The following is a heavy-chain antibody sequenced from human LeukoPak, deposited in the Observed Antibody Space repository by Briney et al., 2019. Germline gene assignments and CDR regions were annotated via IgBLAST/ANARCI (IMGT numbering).Heavy chain of an antibody. J-gene: IGHJ3*02. V-gene: IGHV4-61*02. CDR3: ARDCSSTSRYGAFDI. CDR1: GGSISSGSYY. CDR2: IYTSGST. Sequence: SETLSLTCTVSGGSISSGSYYWSWIRQPAGKGLEWIGRIYTSGSTNYNPSLKSRVTILVDTSKNQFSLKLSSVTAADTAVYYCARDCSSTSRYGAFDIWGQGTMVTVSS. D-gene: IGHD2-2*01.